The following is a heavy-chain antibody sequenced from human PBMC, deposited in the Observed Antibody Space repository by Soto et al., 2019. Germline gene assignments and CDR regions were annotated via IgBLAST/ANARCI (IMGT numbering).Heavy chain of an antibody. Sequence: ASVKVSCKASGYTFTGYYIHWVRQAPGQGLEWMEWINPNSGGTIYIQKFQGRVTMTRDTSVTTAYMELSRLTSDDTAVYYCAKGGAVAGGVDWFDPWGQGTLVTVSS. CDR2: INPNSGGT. CDR1: GYTFTGYY. V-gene: IGHV1-2*02. J-gene: IGHJ5*02. CDR3: AKGGAVAGGVDWFDP. D-gene: IGHD6-19*01.